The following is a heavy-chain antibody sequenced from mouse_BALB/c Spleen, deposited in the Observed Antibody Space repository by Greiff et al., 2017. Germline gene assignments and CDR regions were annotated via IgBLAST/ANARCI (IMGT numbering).Heavy chain of an antibody. Sequence: EVKLVESGPSLVKPSQTLSLTCSVTGDSITSGYWNWIRKFPGNKLEYMGYISYSGSTYYNPSLKSRISITRDTSKNQYYLQLNSVTTEDTATYYCARYLPPYYAMDYWGQGTSVTVSS. V-gene: IGHV3-8*02. CDR3: ARYLPPYYAMDY. CDR2: ISYSGST. J-gene: IGHJ4*01. CDR1: GDSITSGY.